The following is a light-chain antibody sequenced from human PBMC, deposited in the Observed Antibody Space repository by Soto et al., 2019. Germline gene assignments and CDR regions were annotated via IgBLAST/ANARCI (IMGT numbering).Light chain of an antibody. J-gene: IGLJ3*02. CDR2: LND. CDR3: AAWDDSLSANWV. CDR1: SSNIGSNT. V-gene: IGLV1-44*01. Sequence: QSVLTQPPSASGTPGQRVTISCSGSSSNIGSNTVNWYQQLPGTAPKLLIYLNDQRPSGVPDRFSGSKSGTSASLAISGLQSEDEADYFCAAWDDSLSANWVFGGGTKVTVL.